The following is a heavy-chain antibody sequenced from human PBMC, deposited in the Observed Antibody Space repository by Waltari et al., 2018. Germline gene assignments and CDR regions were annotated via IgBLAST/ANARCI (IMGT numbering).Heavy chain of an antibody. J-gene: IGHJ4*02. V-gene: IGHV4-34*01. CDR2: INHSGST. D-gene: IGHD6-6*01. CDR1: GGSFSGYS. Sequence: QVQLQQWGAGLLKPSETLSLTCAVYGGSFSGYSWSWIRQPPGKGLEWIGEINHSGSTNYNPSLKSRVTISVDTSKNQFSLKLSSVTAADTAVYYCARGRPYYFDYWGQGTLVTVSS. CDR3: ARGRPYYFDY.